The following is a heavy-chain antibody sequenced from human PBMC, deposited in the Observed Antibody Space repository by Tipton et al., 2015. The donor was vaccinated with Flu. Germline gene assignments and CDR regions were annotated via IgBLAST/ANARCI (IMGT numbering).Heavy chain of an antibody. CDR1: GYTFIVYY. Sequence: QLVQSGAELKKPGASVRVSCKASGYTFIVYYLHWVRRAPGQGLEWMGWVSPDSGGTKLAQNFQGRVTLTRDTSINTAYMDVTGLTSDDTAIYYCVRVGRGSFYFDYWGQGTLVSVSS. CDR3: VRVGRGSFYFDY. J-gene: IGHJ4*02. CDR2: VSPDSGGT. V-gene: IGHV1-2*02. D-gene: IGHD3-10*01.